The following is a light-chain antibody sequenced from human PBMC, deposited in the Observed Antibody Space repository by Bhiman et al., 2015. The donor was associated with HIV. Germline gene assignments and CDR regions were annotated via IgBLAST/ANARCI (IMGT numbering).Light chain of an antibody. CDR3: QAWDSSLGVI. CDR2: QDT. Sequence: SYALTQPPSVSVSPGQTASVTCSGDKLGDKYTCWYQQKPGQSPVLVIYQDTKRPSGIPERFSGSNSGNTATLTISGTQPMDEADYYCQAWDSSLGVIFGGGTKLTVL. V-gene: IGLV3-1*01. J-gene: IGLJ2*01. CDR1: KLGDKY.